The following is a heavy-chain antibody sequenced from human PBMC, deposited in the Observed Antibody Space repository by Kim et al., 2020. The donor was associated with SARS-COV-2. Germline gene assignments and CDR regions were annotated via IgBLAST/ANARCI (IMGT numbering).Heavy chain of an antibody. CDR2: INHSGST. Sequence: SETLSLPCAVCGGSFSGYYWSWIRQPPGKGLEWIGEINHSGSTNYNPSLKSRVTISVDTSKNQFSLKLSSVTAADTAVYYCARGQYYVPGRYFDLWGRGTLVTVSS. CDR3: ARGQYYVPGRYFDL. D-gene: IGHD3-10*02. CDR1: GGSFSGYY. V-gene: IGHV4-34*01. J-gene: IGHJ2*01.